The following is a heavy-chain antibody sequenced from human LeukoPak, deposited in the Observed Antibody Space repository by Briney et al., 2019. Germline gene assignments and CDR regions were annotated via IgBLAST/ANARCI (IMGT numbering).Heavy chain of an antibody. CDR2: IYGGGST. J-gene: IGHJ4*02. V-gene: IGHV3-66*01. Sequence: PGGSLRLSCAASGFTVSSNYMSWVRQAPGKGLEWVSVIYGGGSTYYGDYVKGRFTISRDSSKNTLYLQMNSLRAEDTAVYYCARGLNRDTAMADFGYWGQGTLVTVSS. CDR1: GFTVSSNY. D-gene: IGHD5-18*01. CDR3: ARGLNRDTAMADFGY.